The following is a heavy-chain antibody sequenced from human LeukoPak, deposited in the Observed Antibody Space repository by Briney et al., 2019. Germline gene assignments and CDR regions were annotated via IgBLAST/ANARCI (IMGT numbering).Heavy chain of an antibody. CDR3: ARGGSYRPGHFDY. D-gene: IGHD1-26*01. Sequence: PGGSLRLSCAASAFTVSSNYMSWVRQAPGKGLEWGSVIYSGGSTYYADSVKGRFTISRDNSKNTLYLQMNSLRGEDTAVYYCARGGSYRPGHFDYWGQGTLVTVSS. V-gene: IGHV3-66*02. J-gene: IGHJ4*02. CDR2: IYSGGST. CDR1: AFTVSSNY.